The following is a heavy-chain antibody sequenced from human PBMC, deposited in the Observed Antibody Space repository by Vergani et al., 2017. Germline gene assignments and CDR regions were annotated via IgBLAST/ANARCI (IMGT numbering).Heavy chain of an antibody. D-gene: IGHD1-1*01. CDR1: EYSFGNYW. J-gene: IGHJ4*02. Sequence: EVELVQSGPEMRKPGESLKISCKGSEYSFGNYWIGWVRQMPGKGLEWMGIIYPADSDTRYSPSLQGLVTISADKSISTAFLQWDSLKASDTALYYCARHTTYTDSWGQGTLVTVSS. CDR3: ARHTTYTDS. CDR2: IYPADSDT. V-gene: IGHV5-51*01.